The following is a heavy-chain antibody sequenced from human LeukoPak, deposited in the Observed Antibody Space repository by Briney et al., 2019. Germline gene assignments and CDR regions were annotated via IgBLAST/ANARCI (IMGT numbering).Heavy chain of an antibody. CDR1: GFTFSDYY. J-gene: IGHJ4*02. V-gene: IGHV3-11*01. D-gene: IGHD3-16*02. Sequence: GGSLRLSCAASGFTFSDYYMSWIRQAPGKGLEWVSYISSSSSTIYYADSVKGRFTISRDNSKNTLYLQMNSLRAEDTAVYYCAKVSLGGVIVNWGQGTLATVSS. CDR3: AKVSLGGVIVN. CDR2: ISSSSSTI.